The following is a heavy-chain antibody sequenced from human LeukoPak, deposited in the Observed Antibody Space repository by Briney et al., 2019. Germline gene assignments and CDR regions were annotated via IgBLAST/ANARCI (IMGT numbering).Heavy chain of an antibody. Sequence: SETLSLTCTVSGGSISSYYWSWIRRPAGKGLEWIGRIYTSGSTNYNPSLKSRVTISVDKSKNQFSLKLSSVTAADTAVYYCARVPCTSCFHFDYWGQGTLVTVSS. J-gene: IGHJ4*02. CDR2: IYTSGST. D-gene: IGHD2-2*01. CDR1: GGSISSYY. CDR3: ARVPCTSCFHFDY. V-gene: IGHV4-4*07.